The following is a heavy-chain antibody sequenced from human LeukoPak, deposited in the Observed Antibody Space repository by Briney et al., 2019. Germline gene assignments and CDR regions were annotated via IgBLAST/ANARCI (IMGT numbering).Heavy chain of an antibody. J-gene: IGHJ1*01. CDR1: GYTFTSYG. V-gene: IGHV1-8*03. Sequence: GASVKVSCKASGYTFTSYGISWVRQAPGQGLEWMGWMNPNSGNTGYAQKFQGRVTITRNTSISTAYMELSSLRSEDTAVYYCARGLGRGITIFGASAEYFQHWGQGTLVTVSS. CDR2: MNPNSGNT. D-gene: IGHD3-3*01. CDR3: ARGLGRGITIFGASAEYFQH.